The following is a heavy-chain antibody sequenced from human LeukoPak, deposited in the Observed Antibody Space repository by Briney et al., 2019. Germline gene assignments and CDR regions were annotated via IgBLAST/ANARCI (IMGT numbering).Heavy chain of an antibody. V-gene: IGHV4-4*07. D-gene: IGHD4-11*01. Sequence: PSETLSLTCNVSGDSISSNFWNWIRQSAGNELEWIGRFHVSEISNYNPSLRSRVTMSVDTSRSPFFLHLNSVTAADTGVYYCAREPLQSRPLDVWGKGTTVTVSS. CDR1: GDSISSNF. CDR3: AREPLQSRPLDV. J-gene: IGHJ6*04. CDR2: FHVSEIS.